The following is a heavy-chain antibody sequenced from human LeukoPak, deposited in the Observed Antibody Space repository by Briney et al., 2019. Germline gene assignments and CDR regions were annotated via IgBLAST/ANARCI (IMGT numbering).Heavy chain of an antibody. V-gene: IGHV4-34*01. CDR1: GGSFSGYY. Sequence: SETLSLTCAVYGGSFSGYYWSWIRQPPGKGLEWIGEINHSGSTNYNPSLKSRVTISVDTSKNQFSLKLSSVTAADTAVYYCVRGRRAYSSGATDYWGQGTLVTVSS. CDR3: VRGRRAYSSGATDY. J-gene: IGHJ4*02. D-gene: IGHD6-19*01. CDR2: INHSGST.